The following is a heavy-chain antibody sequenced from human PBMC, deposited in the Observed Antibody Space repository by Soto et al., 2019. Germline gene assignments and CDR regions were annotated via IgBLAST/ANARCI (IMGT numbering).Heavy chain of an antibody. J-gene: IGHJ4*02. D-gene: IGHD3-22*01. Sequence: ASVKVSCKVSGYTLTELSMHWVRQAPGKGLEWMGGFDPEDGETIYAQKFQGRVTMTEDTSTDTAYMELSSLRSEDTAVYYCATRKDYYDSSGYSWWGQGTMVTVSS. CDR3: ATRKDYYDSSGYSW. CDR1: GYTLTELS. V-gene: IGHV1-24*01. CDR2: FDPEDGET.